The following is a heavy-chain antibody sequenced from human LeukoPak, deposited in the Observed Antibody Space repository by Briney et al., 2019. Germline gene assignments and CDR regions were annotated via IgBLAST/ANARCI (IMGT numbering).Heavy chain of an antibody. Sequence: TGGSVRLSCAASGFTFSSYSMNWVLQAPGKGLEWVSSISSSSSYVYYADSVKGRFTISRDNAKNSLYLQMNSLRAEDTAVYYCARVPAAGITDDYWGQGTLVTVSS. D-gene: IGHD6-13*01. CDR2: ISSSSSYV. V-gene: IGHV3-21*01. J-gene: IGHJ4*02. CDR3: ARVPAAGITDDY. CDR1: GFTFSSYS.